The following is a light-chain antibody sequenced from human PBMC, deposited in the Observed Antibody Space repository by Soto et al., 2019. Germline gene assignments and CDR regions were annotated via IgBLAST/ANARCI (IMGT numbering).Light chain of an antibody. CDR1: SSDVGSYNL. J-gene: IGLJ2*01. CDR2: EGN. V-gene: IGLV2-23*01. CDR3: CSYAGSGTLV. Sequence: QSVLTQPASVSGSPGQSIIISCTGSSSDVGSYNLVSWYQQHPGKAPKLMIYEGNKRPSGVSNRFSGSKSGNTASLTISGLQAEDEADYYCCSYAGSGTLVFGGGTKLTVL.